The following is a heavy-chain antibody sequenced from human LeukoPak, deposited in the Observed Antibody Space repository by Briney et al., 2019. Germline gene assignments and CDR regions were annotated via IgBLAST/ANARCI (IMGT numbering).Heavy chain of an antibody. CDR2: INPSGGST. CDR1: GYTFTSYY. D-gene: IGHD1-1*01. CDR3: ARAQGTLNPFDY. V-gene: IGHV1-46*01. J-gene: IGHJ4*02. Sequence: ASVKVSCKASGYTFTSYYMHWVRQAPGQGLEWMGIINPSGGSTNYAQKFQGRVTITADKSTSTAYMELSSLRSEDMAVYYCARAQGTLNPFDYWGQGTLVTVSS.